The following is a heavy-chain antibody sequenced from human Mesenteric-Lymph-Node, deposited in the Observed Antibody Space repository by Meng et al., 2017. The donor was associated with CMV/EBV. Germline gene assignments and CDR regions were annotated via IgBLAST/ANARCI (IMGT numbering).Heavy chain of an antibody. CDR3: VRIVYNWNDHTLTKTYYYYGMDV. D-gene: IGHD1-20*01. CDR2: VSWNGSRT. CDR1: GFTFSNSD. V-gene: IGHV3-19*01. J-gene: IGHJ6*02. Sequence: GESLKISCAASGFTFSNSDMNWVRQAPGKGLEWVSGVSWNGSRTHYADSVKGRFIISRDNSRNFLYQQMNSLRPEDMAVYYCVRIVYNWNDHTLTKTYYYYGMDVWGQGTTVTVSS.